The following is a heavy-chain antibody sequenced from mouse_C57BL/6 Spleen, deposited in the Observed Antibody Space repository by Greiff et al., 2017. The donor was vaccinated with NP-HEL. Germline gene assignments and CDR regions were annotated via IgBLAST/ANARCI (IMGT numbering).Heavy chain of an antibody. Sequence: QVQLKQSGPGLVQPSQSLSITCTVSGFSLTSYGVHWVRQSPGKGLEWLGVIWRGGSTDYYAAFMSRLSITKDNSKSQVFFKMNSLQADDTALYYCASCDRGYYYAMDYWGQGTSVTVSS. CDR3: ASCDRGYYYAMDY. V-gene: IGHV2-5*01. J-gene: IGHJ4*01. CDR2: IWRGGST. CDR1: GFSLTSYG.